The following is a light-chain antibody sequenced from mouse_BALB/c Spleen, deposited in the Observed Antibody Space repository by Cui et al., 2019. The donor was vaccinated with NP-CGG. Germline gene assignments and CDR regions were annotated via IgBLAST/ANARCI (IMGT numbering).Light chain of an antibody. CDR1: TGTVTTNNY. Sequence: AAVSYESALTTSPGETVTLTCRSSTGTVTTNNYANWVQEKPDHLFTGLIGGTNNRAPGVPARFSGSLIGDKAALTITGAQTEDEAIYFCALWYSNHWVFGGGTKLTVL. CDR2: GTN. CDR3: ALWYSNHWV. V-gene: IGLV1*01. J-gene: IGLJ1*01.